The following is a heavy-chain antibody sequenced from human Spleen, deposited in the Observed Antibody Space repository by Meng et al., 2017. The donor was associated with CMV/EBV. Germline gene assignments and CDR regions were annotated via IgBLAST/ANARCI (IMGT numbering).Heavy chain of an antibody. CDR2: IIPILGIA. CDR1: GGTFSSYA. Sequence: SVKVSCKASGGTFSSYAISWVRQAPGQGLEWMGGIIPILGIANYAQKFQGRVTITADKSTSTAYMELSSLRSEDTAVYYCARGGCSTTCFSYWGQGTLVTVSS. D-gene: IGHD2-2*01. J-gene: IGHJ4*02. CDR3: ARGGCSTTCFSY. V-gene: IGHV1-69*10.